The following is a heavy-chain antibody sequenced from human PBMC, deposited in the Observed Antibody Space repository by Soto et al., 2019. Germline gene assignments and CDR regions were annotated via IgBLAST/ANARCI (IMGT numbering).Heavy chain of an antibody. D-gene: IGHD2-15*01. J-gene: IGHJ6*02. CDR1: GFTLSDKA. Sequence: GGSLRLSCAASGFTLSDKAMSWVRQAPGKGLEWVSAISVSGGDTYYADSVKGRFTISRDNSKNTLFLQMNSLRAEDTAVYYCARLGGYCSGGSCPYGMDVWGQGTTVTVSS. CDR2: ISVSGGDT. CDR3: ARLGGYCSGGSCPYGMDV. V-gene: IGHV3-23*01.